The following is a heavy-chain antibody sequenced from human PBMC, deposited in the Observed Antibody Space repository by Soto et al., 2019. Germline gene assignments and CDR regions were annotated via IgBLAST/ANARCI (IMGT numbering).Heavy chain of an antibody. V-gene: IGHV3-21*01. Sequence: EVQLVESGGGLVKPGGSLRLSCAASGFTFTSYSMNWVRQAPGKGLEWVSSISSSSSYIYYADSVKGRFTISRDNAKNSLYLQMSRLRAEDTAVYYCARARGAVTTLVGHWGQGTLVTVSS. D-gene: IGHD4-17*01. CDR3: ARARGAVTTLVGH. J-gene: IGHJ4*02. CDR1: GFTFTSYS. CDR2: ISSSSSYI.